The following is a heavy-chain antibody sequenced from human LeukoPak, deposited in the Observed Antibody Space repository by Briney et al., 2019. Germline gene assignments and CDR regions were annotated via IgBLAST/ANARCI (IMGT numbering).Heavy chain of an antibody. J-gene: IGHJ6*03. CDR2: IIPIYGTS. D-gene: IGHD2/OR15-2a*01. Sequence: SVTVSCKASGDTFDSHALSWVRQPPAQGLEWMGAIIPIYGTSNYAQKFQGRVAIIADKSTSTAYMELNSLTSEDTAVYYCAIAQNNHGYVYFVMDVWGKGTTGTVSS. CDR1: GDTFDSHA. V-gene: IGHV1-69*06. CDR3: AIAQNNHGYVYFVMDV.